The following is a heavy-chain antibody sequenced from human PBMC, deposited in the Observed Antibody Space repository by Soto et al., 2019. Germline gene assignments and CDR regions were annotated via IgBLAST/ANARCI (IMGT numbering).Heavy chain of an antibody. V-gene: IGHV4-30-4*01. CDR1: GGSISSGDYY. D-gene: IGHD3-22*01. CDR3: ARGGTYYYDSSGYYPAHFDY. Sequence: QVQLQESGPGLVKPSQTLSLTCTVSGGSISSGDYYWSWIRQPPGKGLEWIGYIYYSGSTYYNPSLKSRVTISVDTSKNQFSLKLSSVTAADTAVYYCARGGTYYYDSSGYYPAHFDYWGQGTLVTVSS. CDR2: IYYSGST. J-gene: IGHJ4*02.